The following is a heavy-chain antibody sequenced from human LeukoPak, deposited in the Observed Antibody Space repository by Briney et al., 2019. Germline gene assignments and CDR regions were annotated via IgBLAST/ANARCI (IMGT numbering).Heavy chain of an antibody. CDR3: ARETGLRYFDWLLGDYYYYYVDV. CDR2: MNPNSGNT. J-gene: IGHJ6*03. D-gene: IGHD3-9*01. CDR1: GYTFTSYD. Sequence: GASVKVSCKASGYTFTSYDINWVRQATGQGLEWMGWMNPNSGNTGYAQKFQGRVTMTRDMSTSTVYMELSSLRSEDTAVYYCARETGLRYFDWLLGDYYYYYVDVWGKGTTVTVSS. V-gene: IGHV1-8*01.